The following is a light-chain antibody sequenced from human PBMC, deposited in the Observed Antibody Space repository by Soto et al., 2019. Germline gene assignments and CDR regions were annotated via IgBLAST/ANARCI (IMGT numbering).Light chain of an antibody. Sequence: QSVLTQPASVSGSPGQSVTISCAGTSSEVGGYNFVSWYQQHPGKAPQLMIYDVSSRPSVVSNRFSGSKSGNTASLTISGLHAEDEADYYCSSYTSSYTYVFGTGTKVTVL. CDR1: SSEVGGYNF. CDR3: SSYTSSYTYV. V-gene: IGLV2-14*03. CDR2: DVS. J-gene: IGLJ1*01.